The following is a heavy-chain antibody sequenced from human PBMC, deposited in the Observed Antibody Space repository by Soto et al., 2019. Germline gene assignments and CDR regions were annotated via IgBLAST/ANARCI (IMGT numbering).Heavy chain of an antibody. V-gene: IGHV4-59*01. Sequence: SETLSLTCTVSGGSISSYYWSWIRQPPGKGLEWIGYIYYSGSTNYNPSLKSRVTISVDTSKNQFSLKLSPVNAADPAVYYCARSVNIVATIGYCSQGTLVTVSP. CDR2: IYYSGST. D-gene: IGHD5-12*01. CDR3: ARSVNIVATIGY. CDR1: GGSISSYY. J-gene: IGHJ4*02.